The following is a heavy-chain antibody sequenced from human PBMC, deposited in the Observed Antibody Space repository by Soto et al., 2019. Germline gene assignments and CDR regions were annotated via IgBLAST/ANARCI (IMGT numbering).Heavy chain of an antibody. V-gene: IGHV3-33*01. CDR1: GFTFSSYG. CDR2: IWYDGSNK. J-gene: IGHJ3*02. D-gene: IGHD4-17*01. CDR3: AREDYGDYLNSPDAFDI. Sequence: QVQLVESGGGEVQPGRSLRLSCAASGFTFSSYGMHWVRQAPGKGLEWVAVIWYDGSNKYYADSVKGRFTISRDNSKNTLYLQMNSLRAEDTAVYYCAREDYGDYLNSPDAFDIWGQGTMVTVSS.